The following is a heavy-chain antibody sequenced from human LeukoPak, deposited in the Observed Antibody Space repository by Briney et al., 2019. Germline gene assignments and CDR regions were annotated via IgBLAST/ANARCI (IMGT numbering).Heavy chain of an antibody. D-gene: IGHD6-13*01. CDR2: IYHSPST. Sequence: PSETLSLTCTVSGGSISTYYWSWIRQPPGQRLEWIGYIYHSPSTNSNPSLENRVTMSVDTSKNKVSLKLSSVTAADTAVYYCARRATTAAPIYLDYWGQGTLVTVSS. CDR3: ARRATTAAPIYLDY. J-gene: IGHJ4*02. V-gene: IGHV4-59*08. CDR1: GGSISTYY.